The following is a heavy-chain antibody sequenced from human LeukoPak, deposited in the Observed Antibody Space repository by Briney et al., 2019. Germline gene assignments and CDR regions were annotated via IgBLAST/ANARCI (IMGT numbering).Heavy chain of an antibody. Sequence: SETLSLTCTVSGGSISSYYWSWIRQPPGKGLEWIGYIYYSGSTNYNPSLKSRVTISVDTSKNQFSLKLSSVTAADTAVYYCASDNDSSGTKGAFDIWGQGTMVTVSS. CDR1: GGSISSYY. D-gene: IGHD3-22*01. V-gene: IGHV4-59*01. CDR3: ASDNDSSGTKGAFDI. CDR2: IYYSGST. J-gene: IGHJ3*02.